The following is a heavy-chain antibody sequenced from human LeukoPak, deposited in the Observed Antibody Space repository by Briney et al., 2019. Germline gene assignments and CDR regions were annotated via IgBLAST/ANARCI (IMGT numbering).Heavy chain of an antibody. CDR1: GGSISTSSYY. D-gene: IGHD1-26*01. J-gene: IGHJ5*02. CDR3: AAGGGSNWFDP. CDR2: IFYSGST. V-gene: IGHV4-39*07. Sequence: SETLSLTCTASGGSISTSSYYWGWVRQPPGKGLEWIGNIFYSGSTYYSPSLKSRVTISLDTSRNQFSLKLSSVTAADTAVYYCAAGGGSNWFDPWGQGTLVTVSS.